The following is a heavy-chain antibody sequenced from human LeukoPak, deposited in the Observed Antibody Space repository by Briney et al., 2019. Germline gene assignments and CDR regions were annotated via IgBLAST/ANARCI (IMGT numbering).Heavy chain of an antibody. CDR2: IIPIFGTA. CDR3: ATPGPIVGAQYGVFDY. D-gene: IGHD1-26*01. Sequence: GASVKVSCRASGGTFSSYAISWVRQAPGQGLEWMGGIIPIFGTANYAQKFQGRVTITADESTSTAYMELSSLRSEDTAVYYCATPGPIVGAQYGVFDYWGQGTLVSVSS. V-gene: IGHV1-69*13. J-gene: IGHJ4*02. CDR1: GGTFSSYA.